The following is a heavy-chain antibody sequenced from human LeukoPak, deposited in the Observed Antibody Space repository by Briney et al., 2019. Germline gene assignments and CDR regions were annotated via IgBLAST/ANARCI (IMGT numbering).Heavy chain of an antibody. J-gene: IGHJ4*02. CDR1: GFTFSSYG. Sequence: GGSLRLSCAASGFTFSSYGMHWVRQAPGKGLEWVAVISYDGSNKYYADSVKGRFTISRDNSKNTLYLQMNSLRAEDTAVYYCAKDLAGRAAARGGYYFDYWGQGTLVTVSS. V-gene: IGHV3-30*18. D-gene: IGHD6-13*01. CDR3: AKDLAGRAAARGGYYFDY. CDR2: ISYDGSNK.